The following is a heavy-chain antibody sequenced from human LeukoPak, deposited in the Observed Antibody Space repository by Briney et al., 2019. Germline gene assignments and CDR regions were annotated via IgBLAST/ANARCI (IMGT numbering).Heavy chain of an antibody. V-gene: IGHV4-34*01. CDR3: AREGDGYNQTDY. D-gene: IGHD5-24*01. J-gene: IGHJ4*02. Sequence: SETLSLTCAVYGGSFSGYYWSWIRQPPGKGLEWIGEINHSGSTNYNPSLKSRVTISVDTSKNQFSLKLSSVTAADTAVYYCAREGDGYNQTDYWGQGTLVTVSS. CDR2: INHSGST. CDR1: GGSFSGYY.